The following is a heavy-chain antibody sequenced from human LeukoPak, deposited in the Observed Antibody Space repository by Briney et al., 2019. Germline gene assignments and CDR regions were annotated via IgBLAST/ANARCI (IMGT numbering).Heavy chain of an antibody. CDR1: GFTFSSYW. D-gene: IGHD3-9*01. CDR3: ARAAYYDILTGYSGINWFDP. Sequence: PGGSLRLSCAASGFTFSSYWMSWVRQAPGKGLEWVANIKQDGSEKYYVDSVKGRFTISRDNAKNSLYLQMNSLRAEDTAVYYCARAAYYDILTGYSGINWFDPWGQGTLVTVSS. J-gene: IGHJ5*02. CDR2: IKQDGSEK. V-gene: IGHV3-7*01.